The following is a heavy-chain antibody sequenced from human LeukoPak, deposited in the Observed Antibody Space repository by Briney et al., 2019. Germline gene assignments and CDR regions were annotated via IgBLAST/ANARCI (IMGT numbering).Heavy chain of an antibody. Sequence: GGSLRHSPAVSGFTFSKFAMSCVADTPGGRVRWGLAISDSGGGTFYADSVKGRFTISRDNSKNTPNLQISSRRAQAPTVNYCAKVGVGWAAFEYWGQGTLVTVSS. D-gene: IGHD3-16*01. V-gene: IGHV3-23*01. J-gene: IGHJ4*02. CDR1: GFTFSKFA. CDR3: AKVGVGWAAFEY. CDR2: ISDSGGGT.